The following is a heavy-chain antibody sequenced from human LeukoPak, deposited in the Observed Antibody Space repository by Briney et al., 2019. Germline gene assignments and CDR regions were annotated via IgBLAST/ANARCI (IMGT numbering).Heavy chain of an antibody. V-gene: IGHV4-59*12. J-gene: IGHJ4*02. CDR3: ARPVRGP. Sequence: PSETLSLTCTVSGGSISSYFWTWFRQPPGKGLEWIGYMHYSGRTNYNPSLKSRVAISGDTSKNQFSLKVTSVTAADTAVYYCARPVRGPWGQGTLVTVSS. D-gene: IGHD3-16*01. CDR2: MHYSGRT. CDR1: GGSISSYF.